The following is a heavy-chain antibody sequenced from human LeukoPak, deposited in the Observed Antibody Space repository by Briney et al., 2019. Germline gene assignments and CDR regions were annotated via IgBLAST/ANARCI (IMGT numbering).Heavy chain of an antibody. CDR1: GSTFSSYT. Sequence: GGSLRLSCAASGSTFSSYTMSWVRQAPGKGLEWVSAISGSGGSTYYADSVKGRFTISRDNSKNTLYLQMNSLRAEDTAVYYCAKDIPTYYYDSSGAFDYWGQGTLVTVSS. J-gene: IGHJ4*02. CDR2: ISGSGGST. D-gene: IGHD3-22*01. CDR3: AKDIPTYYYDSSGAFDY. V-gene: IGHV3-23*01.